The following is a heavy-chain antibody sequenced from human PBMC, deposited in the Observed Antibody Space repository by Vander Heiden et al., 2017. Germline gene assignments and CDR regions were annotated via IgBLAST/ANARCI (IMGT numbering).Heavy chain of an antibody. V-gene: IGHV3-48*02. D-gene: IGHD2-21*02. J-gene: IGHJ4*02. CDR1: GLILGTYS. Sequence: EVTLVESGGCLVQPGWSLRPSCAASGLILGTYSMGWGRQAPGKGLEWVSYINTGSTTIKYADSVKGRATISRDNAKDSLFLLMNSLRHEDTAMYYCARQRYCGGDCYYSDFWGQGTLVTVSS. CDR3: ARQRYCGGDCYYSDF. CDR2: INTGSTTI.